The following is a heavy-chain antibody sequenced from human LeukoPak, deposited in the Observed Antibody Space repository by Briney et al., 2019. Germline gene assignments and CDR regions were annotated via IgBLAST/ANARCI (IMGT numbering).Heavy chain of an antibody. CDR3: ARHADRGNYWSALDI. V-gene: IGHV4-39*01. D-gene: IGHD1-26*01. CDR1: GASISSSNYY. J-gene: IGHJ3*02. CDR2: ICYSGTT. Sequence: SETLSLTCSVSGASISSSNYYWGWIRQPPGKGLEWIGTICYSGTTYYNPSLKSRVTISVDTSKNQFSLKLSSLTAADTAVFYCARHADRGNYWSALDIWGQGTMVTVSS.